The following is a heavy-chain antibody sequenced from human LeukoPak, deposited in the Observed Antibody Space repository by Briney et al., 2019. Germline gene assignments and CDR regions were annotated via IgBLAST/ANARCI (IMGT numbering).Heavy chain of an antibody. D-gene: IGHD6-19*01. Sequence: GGSLRLSCAASGFTFSSYSMNWVRQAPGKGLEGVSYISSSSSTIYYADSVKGRFTISRDNAKNSLYLQMNSLRAEDTAVYYCARDGGSSGWYSEWFDPWGQGTLVTVSS. CDR1: GFTFSSYS. J-gene: IGHJ5*02. CDR3: ARDGGSSGWYSEWFDP. V-gene: IGHV3-48*01. CDR2: ISSSSSTI.